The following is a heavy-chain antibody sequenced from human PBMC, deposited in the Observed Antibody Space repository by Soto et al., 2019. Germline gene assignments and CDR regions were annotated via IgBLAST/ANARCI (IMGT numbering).Heavy chain of an antibody. CDR1: GFTFGSYS. CDR3: ARALVFEGLDY. J-gene: IGHJ4*02. CDR2: ISSSSSTI. V-gene: IGHV3-48*01. Sequence: GGSLILSCAASGFTFGSYSMNWVRQAPGKGLEWVSYISSSSSTIYYADSVKGRFTISRDNAKNSLYLQMNSLRAEDTAVYYCARALVFEGLDYWGQGTLVTVSS.